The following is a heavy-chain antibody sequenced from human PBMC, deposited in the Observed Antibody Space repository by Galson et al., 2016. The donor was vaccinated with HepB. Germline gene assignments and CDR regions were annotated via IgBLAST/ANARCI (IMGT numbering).Heavy chain of an antibody. CDR1: GFTFTDYY. CDR3: AREGGLATGG. V-gene: IGHV4-34*01. CDR2: ISHSGGT. Sequence: LRLSCAASGFTFTDYYMSRIRQAPGKGLEWIGDISHSGGTNYNPSLKSRVTISVDKSKNQFSLKLTSVTAADTAVYYCAREGGLATGGWGQGTLVTVSS. J-gene: IGHJ4*02. D-gene: IGHD6-13*01.